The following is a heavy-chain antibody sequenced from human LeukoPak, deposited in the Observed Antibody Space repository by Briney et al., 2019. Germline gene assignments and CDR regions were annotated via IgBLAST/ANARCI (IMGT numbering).Heavy chain of an antibody. CDR3: AREYYYDSSGSSAFDI. Sequence: SETLSLTCTVSGGSISSYHWSWIRQPPGKGLECIGFIYYSGSTNYNPSLKSRVTISVDTSKNQFSLKLSSVTAADTAVYYCAREYYYDSSGSSAFDIWGQGTMVTVSS. CDR2: IYYSGST. D-gene: IGHD3-22*01. CDR1: GGSISSYH. V-gene: IGHV4-59*01. J-gene: IGHJ3*02.